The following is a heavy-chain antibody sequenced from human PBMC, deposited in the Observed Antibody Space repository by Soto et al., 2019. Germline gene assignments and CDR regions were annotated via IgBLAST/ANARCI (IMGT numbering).Heavy chain of an antibody. D-gene: IGHD6-6*01. CDR3: ARERSHSSSPYFEY. CDR2: ISAYNGNT. J-gene: IGHJ4*02. CDR1: GYAFSFYC. Sequence: ASVKVSCKASGYAFSFYCISWGRQAPGQGLEWMGWISAYNGNTNYAQRFQGRVTMTTDTSTSTAYMEVRSLRSDDTAVYYCARERSHSSSPYFEYWGQGTLVTVSS. V-gene: IGHV1-18*01.